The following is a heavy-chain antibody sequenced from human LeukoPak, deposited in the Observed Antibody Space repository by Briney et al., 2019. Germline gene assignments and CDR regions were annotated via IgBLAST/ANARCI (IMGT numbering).Heavy chain of an antibody. J-gene: IGHJ4*02. D-gene: IGHD7-27*01. CDR2: IYYSGST. CDR3: ARDRRLGIADY. CDR1: GGSISSSSYY. Sequence: PSETLSLTCTVSGGSISSSSYYWGWIRQPPGKGLEWIGSIYYSGSTYYNPSLKSRVTISVDTSKNQFSLKLSSVTAADTAVYYCARDRRLGIADYWGQGTLVTVSS. V-gene: IGHV4-39*07.